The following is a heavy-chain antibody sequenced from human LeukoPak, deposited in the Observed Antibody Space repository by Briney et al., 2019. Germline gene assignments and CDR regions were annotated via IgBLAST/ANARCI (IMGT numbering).Heavy chain of an antibody. Sequence: GGSLGLSCAASGFTFSSYSMNWVRQAPGKGLEWVAVIWYDGSNKYYADSVKGRFTISRDNSKNTLFLQMNSLRAEDTAVYYCARCAERIHDPENYFDYWGQGTLVTVSS. CDR1: GFTFSSYS. CDR2: IWYDGSNK. CDR3: ARCAERIHDPENYFDY. D-gene: IGHD1-1*01. J-gene: IGHJ4*02. V-gene: IGHV3-33*08.